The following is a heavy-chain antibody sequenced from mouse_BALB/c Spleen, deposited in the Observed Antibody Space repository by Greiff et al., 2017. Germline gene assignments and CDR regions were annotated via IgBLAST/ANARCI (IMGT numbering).Heavy chain of an antibody. D-gene: IGHD2-3*01. CDR2: IYPGNSDT. CDR3: TRVYDGSYWYFDV. CDR1: GYSFTSYW. V-gene: IGHV1-5*01. Sequence: EVQLQQSGTVLARPGASVKMSCKASGYSFTSYWMHWVKQRPGQGLEWIGAIYPGNSDTSYNQKFKGKATLTAVTSASTAYMELSSLTNEDSAVYYCTRVYDGSYWYFDVWGAGTTVTVSS. J-gene: IGHJ1*01.